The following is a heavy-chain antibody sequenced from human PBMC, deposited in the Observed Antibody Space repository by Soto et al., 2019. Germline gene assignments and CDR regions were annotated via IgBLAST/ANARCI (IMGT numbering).Heavy chain of an antibody. V-gene: IGHV3-30*03. D-gene: IGHD6-19*01. CDR2: ITYDGSHQ. J-gene: IGHJ6*02. Sequence: QVQVVESGGGVVQPGRSLRLSCTASGFTFSDYGMHWVRQAPGKGLEWVAVITYDGSHQYYADSVKGPFTISRDNFHSTVYVQMNSLRAEDTAVYFCATGLEGSGWLPAFYGIDVRVQETTVTVSS. CDR3: ATGLEGSGWLPAFYGIDV. CDR1: GFTFSDYG.